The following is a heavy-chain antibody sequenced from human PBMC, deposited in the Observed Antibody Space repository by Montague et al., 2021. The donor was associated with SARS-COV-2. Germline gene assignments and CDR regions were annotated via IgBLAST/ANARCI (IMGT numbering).Heavy chain of an antibody. CDR2: TYYRSKWYN. CDR3: ARANCGGDCYFYWYFDL. Sequence: CAISGDSVSSNIATWNWIRQSPSRGLEWLGRTYYRSKWYNDYAVSVKSRVFINPDTSNNRISLQLNSVTPEDTAVYYCARANCGGDCYFYWYFDLWGRGTLVTVSS. J-gene: IGHJ2*01. V-gene: IGHV6-1*01. CDR1: GDSVSSNIAT. D-gene: IGHD2-21*02.